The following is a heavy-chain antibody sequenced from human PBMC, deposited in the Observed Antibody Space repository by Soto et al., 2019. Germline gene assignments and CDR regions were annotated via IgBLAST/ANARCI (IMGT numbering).Heavy chain of an antibody. J-gene: IGHJ5*02. CDR1: GGSVSSGSYH. V-gene: IGHV4-61*01. CDR2: IYHSGST. D-gene: IGHD6-19*01. CDR3: ARLSVAWFDP. Sequence: SETLSLTCTVSGGSVSSGSYHWGWIRQPPGKGLEWIGYIYHSGSTNYNPSLKSRVTISVDTSKNQFSLSLTSVTAADTAVYYCARLSVAWFDPWGQATLVTV.